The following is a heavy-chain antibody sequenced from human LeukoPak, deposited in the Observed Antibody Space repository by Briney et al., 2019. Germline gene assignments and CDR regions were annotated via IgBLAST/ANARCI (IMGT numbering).Heavy chain of an antibody. V-gene: IGHV3-30*18. D-gene: IGHD6-19*01. J-gene: IGHJ6*02. CDR3: AKIAVAGSYGMDV. Sequence: QPGRSLRLSCAASGFTFSSYGMHWVRQAPGKGLEWVAVISYDGSNKYCADSVKGRFTISRDNSKNTLYLQMNSLRAEDTAVYYCAKIAVAGSYGMDVWGQGTTVTVSS. CDR2: ISYDGSNK. CDR1: GFTFSSYG.